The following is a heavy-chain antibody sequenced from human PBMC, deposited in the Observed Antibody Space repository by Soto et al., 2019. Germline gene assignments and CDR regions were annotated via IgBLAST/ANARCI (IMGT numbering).Heavy chain of an antibody. D-gene: IGHD3-22*01. CDR2: ISAYNGNT. CDR3: AREGNYYDSSGYGPDAFDI. J-gene: IGHJ3*02. CDR1: GYTFTSYG. V-gene: IGHV1-18*01. Sequence: GASVKVSCKASGYTFTSYGISWVRQAPGQGLEWMGWISAYNGNTIYAQKLQGRVTMTTDTSTSTAYMELRSLRSDDTAVYYCAREGNYYDSSGYGPDAFDIWGQGTMVTVSS.